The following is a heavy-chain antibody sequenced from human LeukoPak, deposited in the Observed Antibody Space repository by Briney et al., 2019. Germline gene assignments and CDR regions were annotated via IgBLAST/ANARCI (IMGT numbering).Heavy chain of an antibody. Sequence: ASVKVSCKASGYTFTGHYVHWVRQAPGQGLEWMGRSNPNNGGADYAQNFQGKVTITSDTSSSTVYMELPRLRSDDTAVYYCAREVGYSTSWYGRFDTWGQGTLVTVSS. D-gene: IGHD2-2*01. J-gene: IGHJ5*02. CDR2: SNPNNGGA. CDR3: AREVGYSTSWYGRFDT. V-gene: IGHV1-2*06. CDR1: GYTFTGHY.